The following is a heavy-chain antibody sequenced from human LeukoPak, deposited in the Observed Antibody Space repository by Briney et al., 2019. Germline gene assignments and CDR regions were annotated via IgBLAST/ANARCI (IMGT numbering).Heavy chain of an antibody. Sequence: SETLSLTCTVSGYSISSDYYWGWIRQPPGKGLEWIGSIYYSGSTYYNPSLKSRVTISVDTSKNQFSLKLSSVTAADTAVYYCARGRDDSSGYYHPIDYWGQGTLVTVSS. J-gene: IGHJ4*02. V-gene: IGHV4-38-2*02. CDR2: IYYSGST. CDR3: ARGRDDSSGYYHPIDY. D-gene: IGHD3-22*01. CDR1: GYSISSDYY.